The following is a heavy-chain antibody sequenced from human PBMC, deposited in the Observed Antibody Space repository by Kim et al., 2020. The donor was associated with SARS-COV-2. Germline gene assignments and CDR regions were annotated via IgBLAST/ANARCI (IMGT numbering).Heavy chain of an antibody. CDR3: ARDATAYYDFWIGYYYYYYGMDV. CDR2: SNSDGSST. CDR1: GFTFSSYW. J-gene: IGHJ6*02. D-gene: IGHD3-3*01. Sequence: GGSLRLSCAASGFTFSSYWMHWVRQAPGKGLVWVSRSNSDGSSTSYADSVKGRFTISRDNAKNTLYLQMNSLRAEDTAVYYCARDATAYYDFWIGYYYYYYGMDVWGQGTTVTVSS. V-gene: IGHV3-74*01.